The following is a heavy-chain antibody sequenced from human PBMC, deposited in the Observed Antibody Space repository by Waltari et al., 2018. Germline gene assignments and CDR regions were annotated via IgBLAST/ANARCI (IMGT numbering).Heavy chain of an antibody. Sequence: QVQLVQSGAEVKKPGASVKVSCKVSGYTLTELSMHGVRQAPGQGLEWMGGFDPEDGETIYAKKFQGSVTMTADTPTDTAYMELSSLRSEYTAVYYCVHSGGDDVNLVDYWGQGTLVTVSS. D-gene: IGHD5-12*01. J-gene: IGHJ4*02. CDR3: VHSGGDDVNLVDY. CDR1: GYTLTELS. CDR2: FDPEDGET. V-gene: IGHV1-24*01.